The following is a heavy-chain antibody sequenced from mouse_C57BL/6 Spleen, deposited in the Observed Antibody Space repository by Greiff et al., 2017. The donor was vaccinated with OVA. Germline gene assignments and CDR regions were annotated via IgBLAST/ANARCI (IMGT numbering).Heavy chain of an antibody. CDR3: ARVYGNYGYFDY. J-gene: IGHJ2*01. CDR2: INYDGSST. CDR1: GFTFSDYY. Sequence: EVQLVESEGGLVQPGSSMKLSCTASGFTFSDYYMAWVRQVPEKGLEWVANINYDGSSTYYLDSLKSRFIISRDNAKNILYLQMSSLKSEDTATYYCARVYGNYGYFDYWGQGTTLTVSS. D-gene: IGHD2-1*01. V-gene: IGHV5-16*01.